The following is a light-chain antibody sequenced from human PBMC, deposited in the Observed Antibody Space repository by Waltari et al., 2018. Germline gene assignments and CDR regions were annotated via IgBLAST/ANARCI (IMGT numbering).Light chain of an antibody. CDR3: LQTYSTLMFS. V-gene: IGKV1-39*01. J-gene: IGKJ3*01. CDR1: HSITNY. Sequence: DIQMTQSPSSLPASQGDRVTMTCRASHSITNYLSWYQHKLGEAPNLLVYDASTLVSGVPSRFNGSGSGTEFTLTISSLQPEDLATYYCLQTYSTLMFSFGPGTKVDL. CDR2: DAS.